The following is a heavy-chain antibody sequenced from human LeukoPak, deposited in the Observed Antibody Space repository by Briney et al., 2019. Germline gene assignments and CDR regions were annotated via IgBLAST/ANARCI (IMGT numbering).Heavy chain of an antibody. CDR2: INHSGST. J-gene: IGHJ5*02. V-gene: IGHV4-34*01. CDR3: ARADHSSGGLARFDP. D-gene: IGHD3-22*01. CDR1: GGSVNNDD. Sequence: SATLCVTCAVYGGSVNNDDWSWIRQPPGKGLEWIGEINHSGSTNYNPSLKSRVTMSVDTSKNQFSLKMTSVTAADTALYYCARADHSSGGLARFDPWGQGTLVTVSS.